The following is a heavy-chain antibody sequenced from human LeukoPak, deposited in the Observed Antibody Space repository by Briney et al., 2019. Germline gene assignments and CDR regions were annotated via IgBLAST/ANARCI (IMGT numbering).Heavy chain of an antibody. CDR3: ARDEGYSYGVSY. Sequence: IPSETLSLTCTVSGGSISSYYWGWIRQPPGKGLEWIGSIYHSGSTYYNPSLKSRVTISVDTSKNQFSLKLSSVTAADTAVYYCARDEGYSYGVSYWGQGTLVTVSS. V-gene: IGHV4-38-2*02. CDR1: GGSISSYY. J-gene: IGHJ4*02. CDR2: IYHSGST. D-gene: IGHD5-18*01.